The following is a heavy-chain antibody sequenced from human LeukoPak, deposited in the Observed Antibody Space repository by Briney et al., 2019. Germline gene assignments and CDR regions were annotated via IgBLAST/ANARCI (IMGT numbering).Heavy chain of an antibody. V-gene: IGHV3-48*02. CDR2: ISSSSNTI. CDR3: ARSDWFDP. J-gene: IGHJ5*02. Sequence: GGSLRLSCAASGFTFSSYSMNWVRQAPGKGLDWVSYISSSSNTIYNADSVKGRFTIFRDNAKNSLYLQMNSLRDDDTAVYYCARSDWFDPWGQGTLVTVSS. CDR1: GFTFSSYS.